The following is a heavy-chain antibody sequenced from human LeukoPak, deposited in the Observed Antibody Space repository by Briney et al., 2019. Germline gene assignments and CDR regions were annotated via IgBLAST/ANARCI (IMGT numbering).Heavy chain of an antibody. D-gene: IGHD3-3*01. V-gene: IGHV3-53*04. J-gene: IGHJ4*02. CDR2: IYSGGST. CDR1: GFTFSTNY. Sequence: GGSLRLSCAASGFTFSTNYMSWVRQAPGKGLEWVSVIYSGGSTHYADSVKGRFTISRHNSKNTLYLQMDSLRDEDTAVYYCARGDFWSAYYTGLYWGQGTLVTVSS. CDR3: ARGDFWSAYYTGLY.